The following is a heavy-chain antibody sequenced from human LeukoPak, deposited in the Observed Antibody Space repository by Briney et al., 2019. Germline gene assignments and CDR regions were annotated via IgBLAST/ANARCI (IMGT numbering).Heavy chain of an antibody. D-gene: IGHD1-26*01. CDR1: GGPINTGAYS. Sequence: SQTLSLTCGVSGGPINTGAYSWSWIRQPPGKGLEWIAYISHTGSTNYNPSLKSRVTMSVDTSKNQFSLNMTSVTAADTAVYYCARNRVGPTEYFDYWGQGTLVSVSS. CDR3: ARNRVGPTEYFDY. V-gene: IGHV4-30-2*01. J-gene: IGHJ4*02. CDR2: ISHTGST.